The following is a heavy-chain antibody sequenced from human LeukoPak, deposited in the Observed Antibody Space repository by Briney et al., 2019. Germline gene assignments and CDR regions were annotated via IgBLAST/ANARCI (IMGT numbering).Heavy chain of an antibody. V-gene: IGHV7-4-1*02. Sequence: ASVKVSCKASGYTFTSYAMNWVRQAPGQGLEWMGWINTNTGNPTYAQGFTGRLVFSLDTSVSTAYLQISSLKAEDTAVYYCARVTMVRGAPSYYYGMDVWGQGTTVTVSS. CDR1: GYTFTSYA. J-gene: IGHJ6*02. D-gene: IGHD3-10*01. CDR2: INTNTGNP. CDR3: ARVTMVRGAPSYYYGMDV.